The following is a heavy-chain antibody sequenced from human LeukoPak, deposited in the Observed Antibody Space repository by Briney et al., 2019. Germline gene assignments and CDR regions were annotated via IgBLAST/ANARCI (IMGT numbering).Heavy chain of an antibody. D-gene: IGHD4-11*01. J-gene: IGHJ4*02. CDR3: AKDAQRGFDYSNSLEY. Sequence: GKSLTLSCVASQFRFPFSHYGMHWVRQAPGRGLEWVAVIWSDGTNQYYADSVRGRFTISRDNSQNTVYLQMNSLRVEDTAVYFCAKDAQRGFDYSNSLEYWGQGTLVTVSS. V-gene: IGHV3-33*06. CDR2: IWSDGTNQ. CDR1: QFRFPFSHYG.